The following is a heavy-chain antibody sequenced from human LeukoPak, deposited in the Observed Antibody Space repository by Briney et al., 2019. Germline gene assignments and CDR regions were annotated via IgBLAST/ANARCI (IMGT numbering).Heavy chain of an antibody. CDR2: INHSGST. Sequence: PSETLSLTCAVYGGSFSGYYWSWIRQPPGKGLEWIGEINHSGSTNYNPSLKSRVTISVDTSKNQFSLKLSSVTAADTAVYYCARLKKLGCCSSTSCRPYGMDVWGKGTTVTVSS. J-gene: IGHJ6*04. D-gene: IGHD2-2*01. CDR3: ARLKKLGCCSSTSCRPYGMDV. V-gene: IGHV4-34*01. CDR1: GGSFSGYY.